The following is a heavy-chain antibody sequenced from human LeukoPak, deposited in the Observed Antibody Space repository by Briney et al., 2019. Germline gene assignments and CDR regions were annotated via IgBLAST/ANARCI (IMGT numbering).Heavy chain of an antibody. Sequence: GESLQISCKGSGYSFTSYWIGWVRQMPGKGLEWMVIIYPGDSDTRYSPSFQGQVTISADKSISTAYLQWSSLKASDTAMYYCARELRYFDWLSMEYYFDYWGQGTLVTVSS. J-gene: IGHJ4*02. CDR1: GYSFTSYW. V-gene: IGHV5-51*01. CDR3: ARELRYFDWLSMEYYFDY. D-gene: IGHD3-9*01. CDR2: IYPGDSDT.